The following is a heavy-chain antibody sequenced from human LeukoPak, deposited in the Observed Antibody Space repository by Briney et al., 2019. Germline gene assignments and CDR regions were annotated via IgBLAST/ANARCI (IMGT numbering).Heavy chain of an antibody. CDR1: GYTFTGYY. Sequence: ASVKVSCKASGYTFTGYYMHWVRQAPGQGLEWMGWINPNSGGTNYAQKFQGRVTMTRDTSISTAYMELSRLRSDDTAVYYCARDSSWYLSWFGPWGQGTLVTVSS. D-gene: IGHD6-13*01. V-gene: IGHV1-2*02. J-gene: IGHJ5*02. CDR3: ARDSSWYLSWFGP. CDR2: INPNSGGT.